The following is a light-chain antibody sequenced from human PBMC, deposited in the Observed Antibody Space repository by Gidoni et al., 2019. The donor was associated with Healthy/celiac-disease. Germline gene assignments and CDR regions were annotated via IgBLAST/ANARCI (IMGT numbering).Light chain of an antibody. Sequence: AIQLTQSPSSLSASVGDRVTITCRASQGISSALAWYQQKPGKAPKLLIYDASSLESGVPSRFSGSGSGTDFTLTISSLQPEDFATYYCQQFNSDPITFXQXTRLEIK. V-gene: IGKV1-13*02. CDR1: QGISSA. CDR3: QQFNSDPIT. J-gene: IGKJ5*01. CDR2: DAS.